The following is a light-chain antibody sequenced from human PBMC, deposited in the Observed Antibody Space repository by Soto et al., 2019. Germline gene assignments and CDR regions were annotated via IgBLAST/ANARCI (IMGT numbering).Light chain of an antibody. CDR3: QHYGSSSIT. Sequence: EIVLTQSPGTLSLSPGERATLSCRASQTVTSSSLAWYQQKPGQAPRLLIYSASNRATGIPDRFSGSVSGTDFTLTISRLEPEDFAVYHCQHYGSSSITFGQGTRLEIK. J-gene: IGKJ5*01. V-gene: IGKV3-20*01. CDR2: SAS. CDR1: QTVTSSS.